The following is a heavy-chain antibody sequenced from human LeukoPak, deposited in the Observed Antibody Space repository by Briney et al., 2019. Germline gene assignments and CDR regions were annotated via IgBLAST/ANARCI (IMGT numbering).Heavy chain of an antibody. D-gene: IGHD4-17*01. Sequence: GSLRLSCAASGFTFSSYAMSWVRQPPGKGLEWIGEINHSGSTNYNPSLKSRVTISVDTSKNQFSLKLSSVTAADTAVYYCAQIHDYGDYASYGMDVWGQGTTVTVSS. J-gene: IGHJ6*02. CDR3: AQIHDYGDYASYGMDV. CDR1: GFTFSSYA. V-gene: IGHV4-34*08. CDR2: INHSGST.